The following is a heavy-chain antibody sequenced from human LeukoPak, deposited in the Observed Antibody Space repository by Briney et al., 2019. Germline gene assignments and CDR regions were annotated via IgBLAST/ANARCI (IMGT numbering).Heavy chain of an antibody. CDR2: ISVSGTST. Sequence: GGSLRLSCAASGFTFSSYAMSWVRQAPGKGLEWVSGISVSGTSTSNADSVKGRFTISRDNPRNTLYLQMNSLRAEDTAVYYCAKDLSDYGDYEDWFDPWGQGTLVTVSS. V-gene: IGHV3-23*01. CDR1: GFTFSSYA. CDR3: AKDLSDYGDYEDWFDP. D-gene: IGHD4-17*01. J-gene: IGHJ5*02.